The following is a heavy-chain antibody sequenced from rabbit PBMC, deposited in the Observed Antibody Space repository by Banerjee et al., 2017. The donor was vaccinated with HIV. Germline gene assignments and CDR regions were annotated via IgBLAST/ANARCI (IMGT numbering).Heavy chain of an antibody. CDR1: GFTLINYW. D-gene: IGHD2-1*01. Sequence: QSLEESGGDLVKPGASLTLTCKTSGFTLINYWICWVRQAPGKGLEWIACIYTGDGNTHYASWAKGRFTISKTSSTVDLKMTSLTAADTATYFCARDGGDYVAYEYVRLNLWGPGTLVTVS. V-gene: IGHV1S40*01. CDR2: IYTGDGNT. CDR3: ARDGGDYVAYEYVRLNL. J-gene: IGHJ4*01.